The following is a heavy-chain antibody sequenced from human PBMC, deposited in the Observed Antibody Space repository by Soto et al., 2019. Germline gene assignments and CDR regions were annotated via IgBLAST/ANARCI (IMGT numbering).Heavy chain of an antibody. V-gene: IGHV3-64*01. CDR1: GFSFSSHA. D-gene: IGHD3-10*01. CDR3: VRGSEVWFGELWQ. Sequence: EVQLVESGGGLVQPGGSLRLSCAASGFSFSSHAMHWVRQAPGKGLEYVSAITRNGDSTTYASSVRGRFNVSRDNSKNALYLQMGSLRAEDMAVYYCVRGSEVWFGELWQWGQGTLVTVFS. J-gene: IGHJ4*02. CDR2: ITRNGDST.